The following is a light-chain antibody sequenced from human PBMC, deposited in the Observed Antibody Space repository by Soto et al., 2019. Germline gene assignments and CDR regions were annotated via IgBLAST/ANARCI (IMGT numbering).Light chain of an antibody. CDR2: EAS. V-gene: IGKV3-20*01. CDR1: QSVSSTY. Sequence: EIVLTQSPGTLSLSPGERATLSCRASQSVSSTYLAWYQQRPGQTPRLLIYEASTRATGIPDRFSGSGSGTDFSLTISGLEPEDFAVYYCQQYGSSPITFGQGTRLEI. J-gene: IGKJ5*01. CDR3: QQYGSSPIT.